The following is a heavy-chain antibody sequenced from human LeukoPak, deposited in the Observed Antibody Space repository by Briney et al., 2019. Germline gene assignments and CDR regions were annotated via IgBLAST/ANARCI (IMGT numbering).Heavy chain of an antibody. CDR1: GFSFSSYW. D-gene: IGHD1-26*01. CDR2: IKQDGSEK. CDR3: ANIVGPIMY. Sequence: GGSLRLSCAASGFSFSSYWLSWVRQAPGKGLEWVANIKQDGSEKYYVESVKGRFTISRDNAKNSLYLQMNSLRAEDTAVYFCANIVGPIMYWGQGTLVTVSS. V-gene: IGHV3-7*01. J-gene: IGHJ4*02.